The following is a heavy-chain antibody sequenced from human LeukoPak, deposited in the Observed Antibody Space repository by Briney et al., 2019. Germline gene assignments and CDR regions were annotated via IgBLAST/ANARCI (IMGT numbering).Heavy chain of an antibody. CDR1: GFTFSSYS. Sequence: GGSLRLSCAASGFTFSSYSMNWVRQAPGKGLEWVSYISSSSTIYYADSVKGRFTISRDNAKNSLYLQMNSLRAEDTAVYYCARDEEMKPYNWNWNDAFDIWGQGTMVTVSS. J-gene: IGHJ3*02. CDR3: ARDEEMKPYNWNWNDAFDI. V-gene: IGHV3-48*01. CDR2: ISSSSTI. D-gene: IGHD1-7*01.